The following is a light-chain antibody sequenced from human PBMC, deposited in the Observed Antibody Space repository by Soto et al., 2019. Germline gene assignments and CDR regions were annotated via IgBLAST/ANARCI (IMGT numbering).Light chain of an antibody. CDR2: DAS. CDR3: QQYDNPFT. V-gene: IGKV1-33*01. CDR1: QDISSY. Sequence: DIQMTQSPSSLSASVGDRVTITCQAGQDISSYLNWFQQKPGKAPKLLISDASILETGVPSRFSGSGSGTDFTFTISSLQPEDVATYYCQQYDNPFTFGPGTKVDIK. J-gene: IGKJ3*01.